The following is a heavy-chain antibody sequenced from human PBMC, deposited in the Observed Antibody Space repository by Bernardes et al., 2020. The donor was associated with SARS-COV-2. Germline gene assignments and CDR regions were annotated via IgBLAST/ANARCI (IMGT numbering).Heavy chain of an antibody. V-gene: IGHV3-23*01. J-gene: IGHJ2*01. Sequence: GGSLRLSCVASGFTFNNYVMSWVRQAPGKGLEWVSGISGSGDTTNYADSVEGRFTISRDNSKNTLYLQMSSLKAEDTAVYYCARPRRYDILTGYYGSDWHFDLWGRGTLVTVSS. CDR3: ARPRRYDILTGYYGSDWHFDL. CDR1: GFTFNNYV. D-gene: IGHD3-9*01. CDR2: ISGSGDTT.